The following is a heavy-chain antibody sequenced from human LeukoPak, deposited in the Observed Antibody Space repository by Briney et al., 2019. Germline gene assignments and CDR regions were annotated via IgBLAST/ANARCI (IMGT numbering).Heavy chain of an antibody. CDR1: GGSISSGSYY. D-gene: IGHD3-3*01. Sequence: SETLSLTCTVSGGSISSGSYYWSWIRQPAGKGLEWIGRIYTSGSTNYNPSLKSRVTISVDTSKNQFSLKLSSVTAADTAVYYCARDLSPLLFGVVISRGGFDPWGQGTLVTVSS. CDR2: IYTSGST. V-gene: IGHV4-61*02. J-gene: IGHJ5*02. CDR3: ARDLSPLLFGVVISRGGFDP.